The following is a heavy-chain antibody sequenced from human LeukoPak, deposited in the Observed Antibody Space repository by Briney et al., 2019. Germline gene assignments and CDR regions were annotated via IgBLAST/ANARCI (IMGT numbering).Heavy chain of an antibody. CDR3: ARDNGKSSPPGV. CDR1: GYTFTSYA. CDR2: INAGNGNT. Sequence: ASVKVSCKASGYTFTSYAMHWVRQAPGQRLEWMGWINAGNGNTKYSQKFQGRVTITRDTSASTAYMELSSLRSVDTAVYYCARDNGKSSPPGVWGQGTTVTVSS. D-gene: IGHD2-8*01. J-gene: IGHJ6*02. V-gene: IGHV1-3*01.